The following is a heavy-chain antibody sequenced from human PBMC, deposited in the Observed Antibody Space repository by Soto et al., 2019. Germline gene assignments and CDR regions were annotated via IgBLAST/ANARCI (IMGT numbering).Heavy chain of an antibody. J-gene: IGHJ4*02. CDR1: GDTFSFYT. CDR2: VNPILSMS. V-gene: IGHV1-69*02. CDR3: ATSYGSGYRAFDY. D-gene: IGHD3-10*01. Sequence: QVQMVQSGAAVKKPGSSVKVSCKASGDTFSFYTINWVRQAPGLGLEWMGRVNPILSMSNYAQKFQGRVTMTADKSTSTAYLGLRSLSSEDTAFYYCATSYGSGYRAFDYWGQGALGTVSS.